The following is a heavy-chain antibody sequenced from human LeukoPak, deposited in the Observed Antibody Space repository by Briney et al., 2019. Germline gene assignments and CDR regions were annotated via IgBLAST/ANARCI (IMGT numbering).Heavy chain of an antibody. D-gene: IGHD6-6*01. CDR3: AVDYYSSSDY. CDR1: GFTFSDYY. V-gene: IGHV3-11*01. Sequence: GGSLRLSCAASGFTFSDYYMSWIRQAPGKGLEWVSYISSSGSTIYYADSVKGRFTISRDNAKKSLYLQINSLRAEDTAVYYCAVDYYSSSDYWGQGALVTVSS. J-gene: IGHJ4*02. CDR2: ISSSGSTI.